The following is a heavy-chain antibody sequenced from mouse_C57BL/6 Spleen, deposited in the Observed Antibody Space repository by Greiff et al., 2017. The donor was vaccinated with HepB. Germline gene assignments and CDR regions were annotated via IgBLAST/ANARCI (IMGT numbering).Heavy chain of an antibody. V-gene: IGHV5-6*01. CDR2: ISSGGSYT. Sequence: EVKVVESGGDLVKPGGSLKLSCAASGFTFSSYGMSWVRQTPDKRLEWVATISSGGSYTYYPDSVKGRFTISRDNAKNTLYLQTSSLKSEDTAMYYCARHYYYGSSDYYAMDYWGQGTSVTVSS. J-gene: IGHJ4*01. CDR1: GFTFSSYG. CDR3: ARHYYYGSSDYYAMDY. D-gene: IGHD1-1*01.